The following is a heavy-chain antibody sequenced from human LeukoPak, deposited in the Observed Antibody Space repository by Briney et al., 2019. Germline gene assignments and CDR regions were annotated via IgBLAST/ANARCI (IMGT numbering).Heavy chain of an antibody. Sequence: PSTSLRLSCAASGFNFGVYGMHWVRRPPGRGLEWVSGLGWNRNPESYADSVKGRFTISRDNAKNSLYLQMNRLRTDDTAVYYCVKRGGSDWYFDFWGRGTLVTVSS. CDR2: LGWNRNPE. V-gene: IGHV3-9*01. J-gene: IGHJ2*01. CDR1: GFNFGVYG. CDR3: VKRGGSDWYFDF.